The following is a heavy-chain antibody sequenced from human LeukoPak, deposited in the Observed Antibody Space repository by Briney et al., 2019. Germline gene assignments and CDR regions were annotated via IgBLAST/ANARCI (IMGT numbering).Heavy chain of an antibody. CDR3: ARDWAYGWDY. CDR1: RFTLKNSW. V-gene: IGHV3-7*04. D-gene: IGHD2-15*01. CDR2: IKQDGSKK. Sequence: HPGGSLRLSCVASRFTLKNSWMSCVRQAPGKGLEWVANIKQDGSKKNYVDSVKGRFTISRDNAKNSLYLQMNSLRAEDTAVYYCARDWAYGWDYWGQGTLVTVSS. J-gene: IGHJ4*02.